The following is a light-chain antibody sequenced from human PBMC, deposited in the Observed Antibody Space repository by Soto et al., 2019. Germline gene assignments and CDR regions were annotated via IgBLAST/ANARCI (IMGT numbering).Light chain of an antibody. V-gene: IGKV1-5*01. CDR2: DAS. Sequence: DIQVTQSPATRSAFVGDRVTISCRARQSIGTWLAWYQQKPGKAPKLLIYDASTLESGVPSRFSGSGSGTEFTLTISSLQPEDVATYYCQEYNSYPVSFGQGTRLEIK. CDR3: QEYNSYPVS. CDR1: QSIGTW. J-gene: IGKJ5*01.